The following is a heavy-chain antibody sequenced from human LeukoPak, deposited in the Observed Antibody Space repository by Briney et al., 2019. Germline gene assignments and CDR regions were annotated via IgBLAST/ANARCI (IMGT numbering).Heavy chain of an antibody. V-gene: IGHV3-23*01. CDR1: GFTFSSYA. CDR2: MSGSGGST. J-gene: IGHJ4*02. Sequence: PGGSLRLSCAASGFTFSSYAMSWVRQAPGKGLEWVLAMSGSGGSTYYADSVKGRFTISRDNSKNTLYLHMNSLRAEDTAVYYCAKDRRYSSGWYYFDYWGQGTLVTVSS. CDR3: AKDRRYSSGWYYFDY. D-gene: IGHD6-19*01.